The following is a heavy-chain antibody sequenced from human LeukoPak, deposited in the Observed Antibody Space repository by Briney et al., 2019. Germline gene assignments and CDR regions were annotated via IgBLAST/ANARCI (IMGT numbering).Heavy chain of an antibody. Sequence: SETLSLTCTVSGGSISSYYWSWIRQPAGKGLEWIGRFITSGSTIYNPSLRGRVTISVDTSKNQFFLKLSSVTAANTAVYYCASTVGYDYVWGSYRYYFDYWGQGTLVTVSS. CDR1: GGSISSYY. V-gene: IGHV4-4*07. CDR3: ASTVGYDYVWGSYRYYFDY. CDR2: FITSGST. J-gene: IGHJ4*02. D-gene: IGHD3-16*02.